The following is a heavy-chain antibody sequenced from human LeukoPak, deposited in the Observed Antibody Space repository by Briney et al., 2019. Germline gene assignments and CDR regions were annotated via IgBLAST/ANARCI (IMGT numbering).Heavy chain of an antibody. CDR2: IDTSWST. J-gene: IGHJ3*02. CDR3: ARGCGSATNYRLCGFDI. CDR1: GGSISNYY. D-gene: IGHD3-10*01. V-gene: IGHV4-4*07. Sequence: PSETLSLTCTVSGGSISNYYWNWVRQPAGKGLEWIGRIDTSWSTNYNPSLKSRVTMSVDTSKNQFSLKVTSVTAADTAVYYCARGCGSATNYRLCGFDIWGQGTVVTVSS.